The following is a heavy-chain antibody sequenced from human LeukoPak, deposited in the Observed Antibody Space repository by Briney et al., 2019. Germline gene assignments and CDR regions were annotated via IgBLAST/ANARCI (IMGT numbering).Heavy chain of an antibody. J-gene: IGHJ4*02. D-gene: IGHD3-16*02. CDR2: IYSGGDT. Sequence: GGSLRLSCGASGFIVSSNFMRWVRQAPGGGLEWGSVIYSGGDTRYADSVKGRFTISRDNSKNTLYLQMNSLRAEDTALYYCARERGRGVISPYFDQWGQGTLVTVSS. V-gene: IGHV3-66*01. CDR3: ARERGRGVISPYFDQ. CDR1: GFIVSSNF.